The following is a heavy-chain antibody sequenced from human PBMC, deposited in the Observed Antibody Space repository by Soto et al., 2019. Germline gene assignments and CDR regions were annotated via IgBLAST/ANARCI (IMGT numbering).Heavy chain of an antibody. J-gene: IGHJ4*02. CDR1: GFSVSRYY. CDR2: IYSGGST. CDR3: ARGGGLFSSSYDF. Sequence: EVQLVESGGGLIQPGGFLRLSCVASGFSVSRYYMSWVRQAPGQGLEWVSVIYSGGSTYYADSVKGRFTISRDNSKTTLYLQMNSLRAEDTAVYYCARGGGLFSSSYDFWGQGALVTVSS. D-gene: IGHD6-13*01. V-gene: IGHV3-53*01.